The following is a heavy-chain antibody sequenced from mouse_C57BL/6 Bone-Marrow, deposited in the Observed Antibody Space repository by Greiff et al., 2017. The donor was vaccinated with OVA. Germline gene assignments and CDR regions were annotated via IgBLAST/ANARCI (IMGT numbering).Heavy chain of an antibody. Sequence: QVQLKHPGAELVRPGTSVKLSCKASGYTFTNYWMHWVKQRPGQGLEWIGVIAPSDSYINYNQKFKGRATLTVDTSSSTAYMHLSSLTSEDSAVYYCAHYGSRLYLHYWGQGTSLTVSS. J-gene: IGHJ2*02. V-gene: IGHV1-59*01. CDR1: GYTFTNYW. D-gene: IGHD1-1*01. CDR2: IAPSDSYI. CDR3: AHYGSRLYLHY.